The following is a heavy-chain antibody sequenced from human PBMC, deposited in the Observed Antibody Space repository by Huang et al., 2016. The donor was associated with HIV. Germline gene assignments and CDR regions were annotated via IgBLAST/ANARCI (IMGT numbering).Heavy chain of an antibody. CDR3: ARERRGFGMDV. CDR1: GYTFTSYY. J-gene: IGHJ6*04. Sequence: QVQLVQSGAEVKKPGASVRVSCKASGYTFTSYYMHWVRQAPGQGLAWRGIINSIGGSTTDAQEFQGRVTMTRDTSTSTVYMELSNLRSEDTAVYYCARERRGFGMDVWGKGTTVTVSS. CDR2: INSIGGST. V-gene: IGHV1-46*03.